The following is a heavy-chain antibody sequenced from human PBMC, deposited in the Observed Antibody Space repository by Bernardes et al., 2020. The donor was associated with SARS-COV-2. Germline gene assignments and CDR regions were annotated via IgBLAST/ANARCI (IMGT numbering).Heavy chain of an antibody. Sequence: GSLRLSCAVSGFTFSNYAMNWVRQAPGKGLEWVSSISDNGSRTYYADSVKGRFTISRDNSKNTLSLQMNSLRAEDTAIYYCAKSYSTTYLDYWGQGTLVTVSS. V-gene: IGHV3-23*01. CDR1: GFTFSNYA. CDR3: AKSYSTTYLDY. J-gene: IGHJ4*02. CDR2: ISDNGSRT. D-gene: IGHD6-13*01.